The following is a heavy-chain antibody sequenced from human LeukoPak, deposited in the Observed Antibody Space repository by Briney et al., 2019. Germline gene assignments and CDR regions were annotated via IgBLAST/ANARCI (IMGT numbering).Heavy chain of an antibody. CDR1: GGSFSSYY. V-gene: IGHV4-59*01. D-gene: IGHD2-15*01. Sequence: SETLSLTCTVSGGSFSSYYWNWIRQPPGKGLEWMGYIYYSGSTNCNPSLKSRVTISVDTSKNQFSLKLGSVTAADTAVYCCARVDCSGGSCYSFDYWGQGTLVTVSS. CDR3: ARVDCSGGSCYSFDY. J-gene: IGHJ4*02. CDR2: IYYSGST.